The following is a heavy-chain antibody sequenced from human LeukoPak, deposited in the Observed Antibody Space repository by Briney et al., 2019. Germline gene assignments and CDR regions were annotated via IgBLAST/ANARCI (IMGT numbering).Heavy chain of an antibody. V-gene: IGHV4-4*09. CDR2: IYSSVSS. CDR1: GDSINDHY. CDR3: ARHDRKDLHYYFLKDG. D-gene: IGHD1-14*01. J-gene: IGHJ6*03. Sequence: SETLSLTCTVSGDSINDHYWSWIRQPPGEGLEWIGYIYSSVSSNYNPSLKSRVTISIDTSESQVSLQLSSVTAADTAMYYCARHDRKDLHYYFLKDGWGKGNTVNVFS.